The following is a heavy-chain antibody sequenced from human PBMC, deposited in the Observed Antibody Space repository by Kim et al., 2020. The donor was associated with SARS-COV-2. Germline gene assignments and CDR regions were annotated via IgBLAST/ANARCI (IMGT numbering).Heavy chain of an antibody. J-gene: IGHJ6*02. D-gene: IGHD3-10*01. V-gene: IGHV3-66*01. CDR1: GFTVSSNY. Sequence: GGSLRLSCAASGFTVSSNYMSWVRQAPGKGLEWVSVIYSGGSTYYADSVKGRFTISRDNSKNTLYLQMNSLRAEDTAVYYCARDLTYYYGSESYEELYYYGMDVWGQGTTVTVS. CDR2: IYSGGST. CDR3: ARDLTYYYGSESYEELYYYGMDV.